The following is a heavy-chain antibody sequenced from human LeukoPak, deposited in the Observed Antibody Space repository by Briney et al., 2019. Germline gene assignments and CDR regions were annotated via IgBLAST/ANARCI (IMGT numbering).Heavy chain of an antibody. V-gene: IGHV1-69*13. D-gene: IGHD5-12*01. CDR1: GGTFSSYA. J-gene: IGHJ3*02. CDR2: IIPIFGTA. Sequence: SVKVSCKASGGTFSSYAISWVRQAPGQGLEWMGGIIPIFGTANYAQEFQGRVTITADESTSTAYMELSSLRSEDTAVYYCARDGYGGGAFDIWGQGTMVTVSS. CDR3: ARDGYGGGAFDI.